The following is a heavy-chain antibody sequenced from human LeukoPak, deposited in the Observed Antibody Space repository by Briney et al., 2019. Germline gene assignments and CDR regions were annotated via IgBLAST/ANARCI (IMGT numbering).Heavy chain of an antibody. CDR1: LFTFSSYS. J-gene: IGHJ6*03. Sequence: GGSLRLSCAASLFTFSSYSMNWVRQAPGKGLEWVSSISSSSSYIYYADSVKGRFAISRDNAKNSLYLQMNSLRAEDTAVYYCARDPRYSSGWYVNYMDVWGKGTTVTVSS. CDR3: ARDPRYSSGWYVNYMDV. D-gene: IGHD6-19*01. V-gene: IGHV3-21*01. CDR2: ISSSSSYI.